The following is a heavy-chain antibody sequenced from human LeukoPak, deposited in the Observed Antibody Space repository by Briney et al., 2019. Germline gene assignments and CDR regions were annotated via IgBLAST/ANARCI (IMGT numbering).Heavy chain of an antibody. D-gene: IGHD2-2*01. CDR3: ARDHYRAVVVPVKWFDP. Sequence: PGGSLRLSCAASGFTFSSYSMNWVRQAPGKGLEWVSSISSSSSYIYYADSVKGRFTISRDNAKNSLYLQMNSLRAEDTAVYYCARDHYRAVVVPVKWFDPWGQGTLVTVSS. V-gene: IGHV3-21*01. CDR2: ISSSSSYI. J-gene: IGHJ5*02. CDR1: GFTFSSYS.